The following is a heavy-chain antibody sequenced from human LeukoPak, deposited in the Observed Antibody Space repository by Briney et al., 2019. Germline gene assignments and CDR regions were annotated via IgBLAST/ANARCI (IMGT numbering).Heavy chain of an antibody. Sequence: ASVKVSCKASAYTFTSYYMHWVRQAPGQGLEWMGIINTFDGNTNYAQKFQGRVTMTRDTSTSTVSMELSSLRSEDTALYYCARSDLLTGSPLFYWGQGTLVSVSS. CDR2: INTFDGNT. V-gene: IGHV1-46*01. D-gene: IGHD3-9*01. CDR1: AYTFTSYY. J-gene: IGHJ4*02. CDR3: ARSDLLTGSPLFY.